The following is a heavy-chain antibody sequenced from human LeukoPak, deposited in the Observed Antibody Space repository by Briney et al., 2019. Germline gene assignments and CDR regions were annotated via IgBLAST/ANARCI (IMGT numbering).Heavy chain of an antibody. V-gene: IGHV3-49*04. J-gene: IGHJ4*02. CDR3: CRQNTIFDF. CDR1: GFTFGDYA. D-gene: IGHD1/OR15-1a*01. CDR2: IRAKVNGGTA. Sequence: GRSLRLSCTASGFTFGDYAMSWVRQAPGKGLEWVAFIRAKVNGGTAEYAASVQDRFTISRDDSKSIVYLQLDNLKTEDIGVYYCCRQNTIFDFWGQGALVPVSS.